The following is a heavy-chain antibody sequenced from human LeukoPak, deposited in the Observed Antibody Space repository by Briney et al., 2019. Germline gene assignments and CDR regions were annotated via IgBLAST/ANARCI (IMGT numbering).Heavy chain of an antibody. CDR2: INWSGGNT. J-gene: IGHJ4*02. CDR3: ARDTPSGTYFFDS. V-gene: IGHV3-20*01. CDR1: GFTFDDYG. D-gene: IGHD1-26*01. Sequence: SGGSLRLSCAASGFTFDDYGMSWVRQAPGKGLEWVSGINWSGGNTGYADSVKGRFTISRDNVKNSLFLQMNSLRAEDTALYHCARDTPSGTYFFDSWGQGTLVTVSS.